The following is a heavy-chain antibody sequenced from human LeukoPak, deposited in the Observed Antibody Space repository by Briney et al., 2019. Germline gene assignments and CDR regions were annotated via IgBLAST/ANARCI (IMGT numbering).Heavy chain of an antibody. J-gene: IGHJ4*02. CDR1: GFTFDNYA. D-gene: IGHD4-23*01. CDR2: ISWNSGSI. Sequence: GRSLRLSCAASGFTFDNYAVHWVRQAPGKGLEWVSGISWNSGSIGYADSVKGRFTISRDNAKNSLYLQMNSLRAEDTAVYYCASIPRYGGNSCWGQGTLVTVSS. V-gene: IGHV3-9*01. CDR3: ASIPRYGGNSC.